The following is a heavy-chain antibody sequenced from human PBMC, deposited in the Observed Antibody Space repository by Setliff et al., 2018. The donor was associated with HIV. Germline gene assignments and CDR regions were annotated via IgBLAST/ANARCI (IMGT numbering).Heavy chain of an antibody. D-gene: IGHD3-9*01. CDR1: GGSISSGDYY. Sequence: ETLSLTCTVSGGSISSGDYYWTWIRQPPGKGLEWVANIKEDGSEKYYVDSVKGRFTISRDNAENSLYLQMNSLRAEDTAVYYCARDNGRYFDRGWFDPWGQGALVTVSS. CDR3: ARDNGRYFDRGWFDP. CDR2: IKEDGSEK. J-gene: IGHJ5*02. V-gene: IGHV3-7*01.